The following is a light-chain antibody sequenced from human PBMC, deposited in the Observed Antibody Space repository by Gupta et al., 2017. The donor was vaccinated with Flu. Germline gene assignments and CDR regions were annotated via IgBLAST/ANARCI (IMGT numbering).Light chain of an antibody. CDR3: QQYKNWQHHLFT. J-gene: IGKJ3*01. Sequence: LSVSPGERATLSCRASQDSRRKLVWYQQKPGQAPRRLIYGESTRASGGPGRSSGSGSGKECTITISSLQSEEREVYYCQQYKNWQHHLFTFGHGTKVDIK. V-gene: IGKV3-15*01. CDR1: QDSRRK. CDR2: GES.